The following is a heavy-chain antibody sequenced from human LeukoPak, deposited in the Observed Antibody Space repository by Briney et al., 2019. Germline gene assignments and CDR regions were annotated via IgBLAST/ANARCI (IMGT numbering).Heavy chain of an antibody. CDR1: GGSISSYY. V-gene: IGHV4-59*08. J-gene: IGHJ5*02. Sequence: PSETLSLTCTVSGGSISSYYWSWIRQPPGKGLEWIGYIYYSGSTNYNPSLKSRVTISVDTSKNEFSLKLSSVTAADTAVYYCARAYHSSWYLNWFDPWGQGTLVTVSS. D-gene: IGHD6-13*01. CDR3: ARAYHSSWYLNWFDP. CDR2: IYYSGST.